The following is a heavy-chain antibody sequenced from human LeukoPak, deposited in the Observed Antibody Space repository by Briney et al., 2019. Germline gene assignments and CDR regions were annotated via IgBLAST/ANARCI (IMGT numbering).Heavy chain of an antibody. V-gene: IGHV1-46*03. CDR1: GYTFTSYN. Sequence: GASVKVSXEASGYTFTSYNIHWVRQAPGQGLEWMGIISPSGGSTTYAQKFQGRVTMTRDTSTSTVYMELSSLRSEDTAVYWCAREMATVTGFDFWGQGTLVTVSS. CDR2: ISPSGGST. D-gene: IGHD5-24*01. J-gene: IGHJ4*02. CDR3: AREMATVTGFDF.